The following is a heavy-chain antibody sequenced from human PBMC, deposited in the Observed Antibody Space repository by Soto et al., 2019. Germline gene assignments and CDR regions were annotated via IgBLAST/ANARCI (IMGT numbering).Heavy chain of an antibody. CDR1: EFIFNNYW. CDR3: ARGTRVGWNTNWFDP. D-gene: IGHD1-1*01. CDR2: IKPDGSDK. J-gene: IGHJ5*02. Sequence: EVQLVESGGGLVQPGESLRLSCAASEFIFNNYWMAWVRQAPEKGLEWVASIKPDGSDKYYLDSVKGRFTISRDNAKNAVYRQSDGLRADDTAVYFCARGTRVGWNTNWFDPWGQGTLITVSS. V-gene: IGHV3-7*01.